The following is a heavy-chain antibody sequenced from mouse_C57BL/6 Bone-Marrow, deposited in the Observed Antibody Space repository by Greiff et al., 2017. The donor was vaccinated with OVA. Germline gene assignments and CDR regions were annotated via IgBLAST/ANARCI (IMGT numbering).Heavy chain of an antibody. CDR1: GYSITSGYY. D-gene: IGHD1-1*01. CDR2: ISYDGSN. J-gene: IGHJ1*03. V-gene: IGHV3-6*01. CDR3: ARDGYYGSSYRYFDV. Sequence: EVKLLESGPGLVKPSQSLSLTCSVTGYSITSGYYWNWIRQFPGNKLEWMGYISYDGSNNYNPSLKNRISITRDTSKNQFFLKLNSVTTEDTATYYCARDGYYGSSYRYFDVWGTGTTVTVSS.